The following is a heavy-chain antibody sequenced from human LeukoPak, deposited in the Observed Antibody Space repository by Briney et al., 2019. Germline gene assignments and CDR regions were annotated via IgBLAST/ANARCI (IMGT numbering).Heavy chain of an antibody. CDR3: ARRGNNWYFDY. CDR2: VYKSGST. CDR1: GGSINSYY. D-gene: IGHD1-1*01. Sequence: SETLSLTCTVSGGSINSYYWNWIRQPPGKGLEWIGSVYKSGSTYYNPSLKSRVTISVDTSKNQFSLNLSSVTAADTAVYYCARRGNNWYFDYWGQGTLVTVSS. J-gene: IGHJ4*02. V-gene: IGHV4-39*01.